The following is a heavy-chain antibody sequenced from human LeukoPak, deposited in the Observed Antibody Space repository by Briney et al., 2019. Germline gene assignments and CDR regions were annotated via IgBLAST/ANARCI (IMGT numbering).Heavy chain of an antibody. D-gene: IGHD6-13*01. J-gene: IGHJ4*02. V-gene: IGHV3-48*03. Sequence: PGGSLRLSCAASGFTFSSYEMNWVRQAPGKGLEWISYISSNGKTINYADSVRGRFTISRDNAKNSLYLQMNSLRAEDTAVYYCARASFPRIAAAVDYWGQGTLVTVSS. CDR3: ARASFPRIAAAVDY. CDR2: ISSNGKTI. CDR1: GFTFSSYE.